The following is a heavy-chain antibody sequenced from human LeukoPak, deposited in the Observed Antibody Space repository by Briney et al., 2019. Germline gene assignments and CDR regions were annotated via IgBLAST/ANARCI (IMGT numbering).Heavy chain of an antibody. CDR2: IIPIFGTA. CDR3: ARDYGYNWNYGGGGWFDP. J-gene: IGHJ5*02. CDR1: GGTFSSYA. Sequence: SVKVSCKASGGTFSSYAISWVRQAPGPGLEWMGRIIPIFGTANYAQKFQGRVTITTDESTSTAYMELSSLRSEDTAVYYCARDYGYNWNYGGGGWFDPWGQGTLVTVSS. V-gene: IGHV1-69*05. D-gene: IGHD1-7*01.